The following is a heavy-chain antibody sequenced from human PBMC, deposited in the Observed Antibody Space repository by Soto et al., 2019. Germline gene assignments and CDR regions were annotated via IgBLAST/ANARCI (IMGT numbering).Heavy chain of an antibody. V-gene: IGHV4-59*01. CDR1: GDSISSYY. CDR2: LYYGRSA. CDR3: ALRSMAVVPEY. D-gene: IGHD3-22*01. Sequence: QVQLQESGPGLVKPSETLSLTCAVSGDSISSYYCMWIRQPPGKGLESIGYLYYGRSANYNPSHKSRVTLSVDTSTNQCSLTLSSMSAADTAVYYCALRSMAVVPEYWGQGTLVTVSS. J-gene: IGHJ4*02.